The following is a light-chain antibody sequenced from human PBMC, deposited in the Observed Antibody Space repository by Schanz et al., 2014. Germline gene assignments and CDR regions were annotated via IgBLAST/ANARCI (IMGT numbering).Light chain of an antibody. CDR3: SSYAGSNNFWDWV. V-gene: IGLV1-44*01. J-gene: IGLJ1*01. CDR1: ISNIGSNT. CDR2: TNN. Sequence: QSVLTQPPSASGTPGQTVTISCSGDISNIGSNTVNWYQQLPGTAPKLLIYTNNQRPSGVPDRFSGSKSGTSASLAISGLQSDDEADYYCSSYAGSNNFWDWVFGTGTKLTVL.